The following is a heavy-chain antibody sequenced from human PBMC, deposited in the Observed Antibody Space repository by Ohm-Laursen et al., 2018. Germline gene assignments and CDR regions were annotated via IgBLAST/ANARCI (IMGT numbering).Heavy chain of an antibody. CDR3: AREESGFLMYV. J-gene: IGHJ6*02. D-gene: IGHD5-12*01. V-gene: IGHV3-33*08. CDR1: GFTFRSYG. CDR2: IWYDGSNK. Sequence: SLRLSCSATGFTFRSYGMHWVRQAPGKGLEWVEVIWYDGSNKYYADSVKGRFTISRDDSKNTLYLQMNSLRAEETAVYHCAREESGFLMYVWGQGTTVTVSS.